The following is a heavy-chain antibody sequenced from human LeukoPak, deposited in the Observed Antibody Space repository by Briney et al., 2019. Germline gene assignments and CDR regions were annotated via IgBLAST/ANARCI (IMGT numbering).Heavy chain of an antibody. Sequence: GGSLRLSCAASGFTFSSYVMHWVRQAPGKGLEWVAIISYDGSNEYYADSVKGRFTISRDNSKNTLYLQMNSLRAADTAVYYCARDLLATPITISQWGCDYWGQGTLVTVSS. CDR1: GFTFSSYV. D-gene: IGHD6-19*01. CDR2: ISYDGSNE. J-gene: IGHJ4*02. CDR3: ARDLLATPITISQWGCDY. V-gene: IGHV3-30*04.